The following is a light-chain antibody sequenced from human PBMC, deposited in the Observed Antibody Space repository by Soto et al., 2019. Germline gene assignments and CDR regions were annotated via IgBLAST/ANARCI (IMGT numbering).Light chain of an antibody. CDR1: QSINIW. CDR2: KAS. Sequence: DIQMTQSPSTLSASVGDRVTITCRASQSINIWLAWYQQKPGKAPKLLIYKASSLESGVPSRFSGSGSGTEFTLTISSLQPDDFATYYCQQYNSYSMYTFGQGTKLEIK. V-gene: IGKV1-5*03. J-gene: IGKJ2*01. CDR3: QQYNSYSMYT.